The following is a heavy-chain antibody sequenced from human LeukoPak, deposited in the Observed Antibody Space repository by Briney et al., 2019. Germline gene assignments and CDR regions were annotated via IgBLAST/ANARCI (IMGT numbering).Heavy chain of an antibody. CDR3: AREPAGTYVRPYYFDY. J-gene: IGHJ4*02. D-gene: IGHD1-1*01. Sequence: ASVKVSCKASGYTFTSYYMHWVRQAPGQGLEWMGIINPSGGSTSYAQKFQGRVTMTRDTSTSTVYMELSSLRSEDTAVYYCAREPAGTYVRPYYFDYWGRGTLVTVSS. V-gene: IGHV1-46*01. CDR2: INPSGGST. CDR1: GYTFTSYY.